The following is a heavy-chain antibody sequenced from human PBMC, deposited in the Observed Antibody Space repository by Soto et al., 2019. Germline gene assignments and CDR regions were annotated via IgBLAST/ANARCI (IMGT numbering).Heavy chain of an antibody. CDR1: GGSFSGYY. Sequence: SETLSLTCAVYGGSFSGYYWSWIRQPPGKGLEWIGEINHSGSTNYNPSLKSRVTISVDTSKNQFSLKLSSVTAADTAVYYCASRDSDCTNGVCYYFDYWGQGTLVTVSS. D-gene: IGHD2-8*01. CDR3: ASRDSDCTNGVCYYFDY. V-gene: IGHV4-34*01. CDR2: INHSGST. J-gene: IGHJ4*02.